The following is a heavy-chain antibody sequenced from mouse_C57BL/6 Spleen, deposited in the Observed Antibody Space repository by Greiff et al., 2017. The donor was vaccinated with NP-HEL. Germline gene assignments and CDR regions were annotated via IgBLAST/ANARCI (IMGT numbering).Heavy chain of an antibody. CDR2: INPNNGGT. CDR3: ARSPDGARYFDV. CDR1: GYTFTDYY. V-gene: IGHV1-26*01. Sequence: EVQLQQSGPELVKPGASVKISCKASGYTFTDYYMNWVKQSHGKSLEWIGDINPNNGGTSYNQKFKGKATLTVDKSSSTAYMELRSLTSEDSAVYYCARSPDGARYFDVWGTGTTVTVSS. J-gene: IGHJ1*03.